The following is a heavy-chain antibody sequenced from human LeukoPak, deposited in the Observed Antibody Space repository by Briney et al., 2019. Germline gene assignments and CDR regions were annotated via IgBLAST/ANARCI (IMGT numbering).Heavy chain of an antibody. V-gene: IGHV1-69*05. CDR3: ARAETHATMVRGALGY. J-gene: IGHJ4*02. CDR2: IFPIFGTA. Sequence: ASVKVSCKASGGTFSSYAISWVRQAPGQGLEWMGGIFPIFGTAHYAQKFQGRVTITTDESPGTAYMWLSSLRSEDTAVYYCARAETHATMVRGALGYWGQGTLVTVSS. D-gene: IGHD3-10*01. CDR1: GGTFSSYA.